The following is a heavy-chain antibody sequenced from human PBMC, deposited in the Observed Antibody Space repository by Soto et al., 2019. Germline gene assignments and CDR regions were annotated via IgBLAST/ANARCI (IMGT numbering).Heavy chain of an antibody. Sequence: QVQLVQSGAEVKKPGSSVKVSCKASGGTFSSYAISWVRQAPGQGLEWMGGIIPIFGTSNYAQKFQGRVTITGDEPTTTAYMEPSSLRYEETTVYYGEGMGEYCSGGSCRIGSPYYFDYWGQGTLVTVSS. CDR3: EGMGEYCSGGSCRIGSPYYFDY. D-gene: IGHD2-15*01. V-gene: IGHV1-69*12. J-gene: IGHJ4*02. CDR2: IIPIFGTS. CDR1: GGTFSSYA.